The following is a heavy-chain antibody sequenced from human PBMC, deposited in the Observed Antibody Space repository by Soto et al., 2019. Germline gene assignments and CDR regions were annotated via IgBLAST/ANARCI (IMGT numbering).Heavy chain of an antibody. D-gene: IGHD2-2*01. V-gene: IGHV1-46*03. CDR1: GYTFTSYY. J-gene: IGHJ6*02. CDR2: INPSGGST. Sequence: QVQLAQSGAEVKKPGASVKVSCKASGYTFTSYYMHWVRQAPGQGLEWMGIINPSGGSTSYAQKFQSRVTMTRDTSTSTVYMELSRLRSEDTAVYYCARDLVVVVPAAIDYYYGMDVWGQGTTVTVSS. CDR3: ARDLVVVVPAAIDYYYGMDV.